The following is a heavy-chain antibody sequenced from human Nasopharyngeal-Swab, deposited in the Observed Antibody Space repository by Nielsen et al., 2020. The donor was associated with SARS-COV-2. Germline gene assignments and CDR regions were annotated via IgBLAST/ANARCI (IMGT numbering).Heavy chain of an antibody. J-gene: IGHJ6*02. CDR1: GFTFSSYW. D-gene: IGHD6-13*01. Sequence: GESLKISCAASGFTFSSYWMHWVRQAPGRGLVWVSRINSDGSSTSYADSVKGRFTISRDNAKNTLYLQMNSLRAEDTAVYYCARSRKLMDVWGQGTTVTVPS. V-gene: IGHV3-74*01. CDR3: ARSRKLMDV. CDR2: INSDGSST.